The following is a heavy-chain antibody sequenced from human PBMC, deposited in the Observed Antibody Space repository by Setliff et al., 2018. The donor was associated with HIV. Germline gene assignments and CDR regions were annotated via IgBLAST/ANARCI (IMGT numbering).Heavy chain of an antibody. V-gene: IGHV4-39*01. D-gene: IGHD2-2*01. Sequence: SETLSLTCTVSGGSISSSSYYWGWVRQPPGKGLEWIGTIYYSGSTYYNPSLRSRVTISVDTSRNQFSLRLSSVTAADTAFYYCARHNPASVPASSPDYWGQGILVTVSS. CDR3: ARHNPASVPASSPDY. CDR1: GGSISSSSYY. J-gene: IGHJ4*02. CDR2: IYYSGST.